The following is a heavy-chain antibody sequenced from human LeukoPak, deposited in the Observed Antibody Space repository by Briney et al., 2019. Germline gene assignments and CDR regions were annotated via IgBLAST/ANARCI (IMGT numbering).Heavy chain of an antibody. CDR3: AELGITMIGGV. V-gene: IGHV3-11*04. Sequence: GGSLRLSCAASGFTFSDYYMTWIRQAPGKGLEWVSYISTSGSTINYADSVKGRFTISRDNAKNSLYLQMNSLRAEDTAVYYCAELGITMIGGVWGKGTTVTISS. J-gene: IGHJ6*04. CDR2: ISTSGSTI. D-gene: IGHD3-10*02. CDR1: GFTFSDYY.